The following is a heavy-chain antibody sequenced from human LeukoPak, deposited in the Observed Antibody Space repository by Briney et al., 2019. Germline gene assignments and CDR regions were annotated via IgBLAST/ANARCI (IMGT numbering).Heavy chain of an antibody. D-gene: IGHD6-19*01. J-gene: IGHJ4*02. V-gene: IGHV4-4*07. Sequence: PSETLSLTCTVSGGSISSYYWSWIRQPAGKGLEWIGRIYTSGSTNYNPPLKSRVTMSVDTSKNQFSLKLSSVTAADTAVYYCARTPSSGWSYYFDYWGQGTLVTVSS. CDR1: GGSISSYY. CDR2: IYTSGST. CDR3: ARTPSSGWSYYFDY.